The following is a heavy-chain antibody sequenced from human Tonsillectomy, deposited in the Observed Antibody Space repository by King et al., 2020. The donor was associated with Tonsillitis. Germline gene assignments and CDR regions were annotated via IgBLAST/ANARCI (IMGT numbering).Heavy chain of an antibody. CDR3: ATLASGSESSAYRFFRH. D-gene: IGHD3-22*01. J-gene: IGHJ1*01. Sequence: QLVQSGAVLKKPWTSVTVSCRTSGYTFTGHFVHWVRQAPGQGLEWMGGINPDNGDKSYMHGFQGRVTMTRSTPMTTAYLGLSSLRPDDTAVYYCATLASGSESSAYRFFRHWGQGTLVTVSS. V-gene: IGHV1-2*07. CDR1: GYTFTGHF. CDR2: INPDNGDK.